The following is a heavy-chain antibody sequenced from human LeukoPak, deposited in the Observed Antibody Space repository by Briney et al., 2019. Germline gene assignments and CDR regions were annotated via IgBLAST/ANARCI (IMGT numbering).Heavy chain of an antibody. CDR2: ISGTADSK. J-gene: IGHJ3*02. CDR3: AKADATIGGAFDT. Sequence: PGGSLRLSCAASRFTFRNYAMSWVRQAPGRGLECLPIISGTADSKYYADSVKGRFTISRDNPRSTLYLEMKSLRAEDTAVYYCAKADATIGGAFDTWGQGTMVIVSS. D-gene: IGHD3-16*01. CDR1: RFTFRNYA. V-gene: IGHV3-23*01.